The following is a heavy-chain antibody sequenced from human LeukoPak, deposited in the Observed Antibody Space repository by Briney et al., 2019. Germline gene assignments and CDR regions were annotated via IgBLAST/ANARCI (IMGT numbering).Heavy chain of an antibody. CDR3: AKDGDYGSVYYFDY. Sequence: PGGSLRLSCAASGFTFSSYEMNWVRQAPGKGLEWVSYISSSGSTIYYADSVKGRFTISRDNAKNSLYLQMNSLRAEDTAVYYCAKDGDYGSVYYFDYWGQGTLVTVSS. V-gene: IGHV3-48*03. CDR1: GFTFSSYE. J-gene: IGHJ4*02. CDR2: ISSSGSTI. D-gene: IGHD3-10*01.